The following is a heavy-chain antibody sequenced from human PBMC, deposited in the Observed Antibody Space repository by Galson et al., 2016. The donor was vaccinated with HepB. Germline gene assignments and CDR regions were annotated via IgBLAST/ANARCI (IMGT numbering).Heavy chain of an antibody. CDR3: AKDLGARIPNVYYYRDV. V-gene: IGHV3-23*01. Sequence: SLRLSCAASGFTFSTYAMSWVRKAPGKGLEWVSAISTSGAYMYYADSVAGRFTISSDNSQNMLYLQLNSLRAEDTAVYFCAKDLGARIPNVYYYRDVWGRGTTVTVSS. CDR2: ISTSGAYM. CDR1: GFTFSTYA. D-gene: IGHD2-2*01. J-gene: IGHJ6*03.